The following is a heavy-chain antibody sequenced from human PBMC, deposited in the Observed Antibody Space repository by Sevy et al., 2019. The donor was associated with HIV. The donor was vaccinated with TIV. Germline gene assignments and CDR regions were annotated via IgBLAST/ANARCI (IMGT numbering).Heavy chain of an antibody. CDR1: GYRFTDYY. V-gene: IGHV1-46*01. CDR2: FDPTGGSR. D-gene: IGHD1-26*01. CDR3: ARDRDVSGNYLEYFYYAMDV. Sequence: ASVKVSCETSGYRFTDYYIHWVRQAPGQGLEWIGIFDPTGGSRSYAQRFQGRLTMTGDTSTSTAYMELSSLTSEDTAVYYCARDRDVSGNYLEYFYYAMDVWGQGTTVTVSS. J-gene: IGHJ6*02.